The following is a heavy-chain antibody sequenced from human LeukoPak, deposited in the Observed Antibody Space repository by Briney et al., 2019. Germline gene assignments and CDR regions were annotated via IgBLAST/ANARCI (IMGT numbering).Heavy chain of an antibody. Sequence: GASVKVSCKASGYTFTSYGISWVRQAPGQGLEWMGWISAYNGNTNYAQKFQGRVTITADKSTSTAYMELSSLRSEDAAVYYCARDDDYVGYWGQGTLVTVSS. CDR2: ISAYNGNT. CDR1: GYTFTSYG. J-gene: IGHJ4*02. V-gene: IGHV1-18*01. CDR3: ARDDDYVGY.